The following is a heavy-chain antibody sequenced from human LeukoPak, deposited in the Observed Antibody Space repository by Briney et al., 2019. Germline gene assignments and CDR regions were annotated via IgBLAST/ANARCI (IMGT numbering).Heavy chain of an antibody. Sequence: ASVKVSCKASGYTFTGYYMHWVRQAPGQGLEWMGIIDPSGGSTTYAQKFRGRVTMTRDTSTSTVYMELTSLRSEDTAMYYCARDWGIQQWPPSYFDYWGQGTLVTVSS. J-gene: IGHJ4*02. CDR3: ARDWGIQQWPPSYFDY. CDR1: GYTFTGYY. V-gene: IGHV1-46*01. D-gene: IGHD5-18*01. CDR2: IDPSGGST.